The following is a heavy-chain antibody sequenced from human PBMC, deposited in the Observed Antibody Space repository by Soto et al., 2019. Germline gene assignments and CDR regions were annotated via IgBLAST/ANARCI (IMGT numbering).Heavy chain of an antibody. CDR2: IYWDDDK. J-gene: IGHJ3*02. V-gene: IGHV2-5*02. CDR1: GFSLSTSGVG. CDR3: AHSEPRTFDI. D-gene: IGHD1-26*01. Sequence: QITLKESGPTLVKPIQTLTLTCTFTGFSLSTSGVGVGWIRQPPGKALEWLALIYWDDDKQYSPSLRSRLTIXXDTSKNQVVLIMTNMDPVDTATYYCAHSEPRTFDIWGQGIMVTVSS.